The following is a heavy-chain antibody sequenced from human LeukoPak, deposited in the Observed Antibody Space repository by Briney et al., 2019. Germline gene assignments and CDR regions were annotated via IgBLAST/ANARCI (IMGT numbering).Heavy chain of an antibody. Sequence: PGGSLRLSCAASGFTFSSSIMIWVRQAPGKGLEWVSSIDGSAANTYYEDPVKGRFSISRDNYKNTLFLQMNSLRAEDTAVYYCAKGSSGWPYYFDYWGQGTLVTVSS. J-gene: IGHJ4*02. V-gene: IGHV3-23*01. CDR2: IDGSAANT. D-gene: IGHD6-19*01. CDR3: AKGSSGWPYYFDY. CDR1: GFTFSSSI.